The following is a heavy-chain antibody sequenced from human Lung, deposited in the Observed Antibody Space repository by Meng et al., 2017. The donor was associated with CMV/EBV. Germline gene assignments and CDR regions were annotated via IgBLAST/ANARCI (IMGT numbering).Heavy chain of an antibody. CDR1: GFTFSRSA. Sequence: GGSLRLSCAASGFTFSRSAMTWVRQAPGKGLEWVSAMSSSSGSRYYADAVKGRFTISRDNSKNTLYLQMNSLRAEDTAVYYCAKDPPRTDPWGQGTLVTVSS. D-gene: IGHD2-8*01. CDR2: MSSSSGSR. J-gene: IGHJ5*02. CDR3: AKDPPRTDP. V-gene: IGHV3-23*01.